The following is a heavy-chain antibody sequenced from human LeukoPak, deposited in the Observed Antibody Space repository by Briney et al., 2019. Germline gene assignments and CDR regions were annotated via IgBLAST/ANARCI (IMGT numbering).Heavy chain of an antibody. V-gene: IGHV3-74*01. CDR1: GFTFSTYW. CDR2: ISGDGSST. J-gene: IGHJ4*02. Sequence: GGSLRLSCAASGFTFSTYWMHWVRQAPGKGPVWVSRISGDGSSTAYGDSVKGRFTISRNNAKNTLYLQMNGLRVEDTAVYYCARALGDIRGQGTLVTVSS. CDR3: ARALGDI.